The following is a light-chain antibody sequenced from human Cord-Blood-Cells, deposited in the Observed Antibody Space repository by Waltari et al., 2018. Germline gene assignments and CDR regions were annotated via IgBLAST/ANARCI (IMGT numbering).Light chain of an antibody. J-gene: IGKJ3*01. V-gene: IGKV3-11*01. CDR1: QSVSSY. Sequence: EIVLTQSPATLSLSPGERATLSCRASQSVSSYLAWYQQKPGQAPRLLIYDASNRATGIPARFRCSGYWTDFTLTISSLEPEDFSVYYCQQRSNWPFTFRPGTKVDIK. CDR2: DAS. CDR3: QQRSNWPFT.